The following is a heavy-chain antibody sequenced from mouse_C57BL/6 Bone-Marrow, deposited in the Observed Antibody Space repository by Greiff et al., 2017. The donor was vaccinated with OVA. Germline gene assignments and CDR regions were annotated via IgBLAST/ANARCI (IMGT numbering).Heavy chain of an antibody. V-gene: IGHV2-6-1*01. CDR2: IWSDGST. J-gene: IGHJ4*01. Sequence: QVQLKESGPGLVAPSQSLSITCTVSGFSLTSYGVHWVRQPPGKGLEWLVVIWSDGSTTYNSDLKSRLSISKDNSKSQVFLKMNSLQTDDTAMYYCARQKITTGYYYAMDYWGQGTSVTVSS. CDR1: GFSLTSYG. CDR3: ARQKITTGYYYAMDY. D-gene: IGHD2-4*01.